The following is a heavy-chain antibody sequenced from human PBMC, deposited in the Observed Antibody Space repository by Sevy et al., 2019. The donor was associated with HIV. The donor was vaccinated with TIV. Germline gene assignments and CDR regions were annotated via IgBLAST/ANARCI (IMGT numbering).Heavy chain of an antibody. CDR3: VKECPGHSYADA. Sequence: LRLSCAASGFIFSAYAMSWVRQAPGKGLEWVSAISGSGSKTYYAYYTDSVKGRFTISRDNSKNTLSLEMNSLRVEDTAVYYCVKECPGHSYADAWGQGTQVTVSS. CDR2: ISGSGSKT. CDR1: GFIFSAYA. J-gene: IGHJ5*02. V-gene: IGHV3-23*01. D-gene: IGHD3-16*01.